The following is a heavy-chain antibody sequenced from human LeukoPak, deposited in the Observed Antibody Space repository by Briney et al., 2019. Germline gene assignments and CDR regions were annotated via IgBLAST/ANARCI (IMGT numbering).Heavy chain of an antibody. CDR1: GGSISAYY. J-gene: IGHJ6*03. CDR3: ARGGSAPGRHYYYYYVDV. D-gene: IGHD6-13*01. Sequence: SETLSLTCTVSGGSISAYYWIWIRQPPGKGLEWIGYISYSGSTNYNPSLKSRVTISVDTSKNQFSLKLSSVTAADMALYYCARGGSAPGRHYYYYYVDVWGKGTTVIVSS. V-gene: IGHV4-59*01. CDR2: ISYSGST.